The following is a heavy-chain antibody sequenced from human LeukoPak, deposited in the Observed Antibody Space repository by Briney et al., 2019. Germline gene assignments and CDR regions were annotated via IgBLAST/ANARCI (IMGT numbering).Heavy chain of an antibody. CDR3: ARAHRLSSGGRLDY. Sequence: ASVNVSCKASGGTFSSDAISWVRQAPGQGLEWMGGIIPISGGTNYAQKFQGRVTMTRDTSISTAYMELRRLRSDDTAVYYCARAHRLSSGGRLDYWGQGTLVTVSS. J-gene: IGHJ4*02. CDR2: IIPISGGT. CDR1: GGTFSSDA. V-gene: IGHV1-2*02. D-gene: IGHD2-15*01.